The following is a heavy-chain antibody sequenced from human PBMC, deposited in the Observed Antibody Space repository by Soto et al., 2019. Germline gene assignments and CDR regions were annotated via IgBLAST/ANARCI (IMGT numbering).Heavy chain of an antibody. CDR1: GYTFTGYY. J-gene: IGHJ6*02. D-gene: IGHD2-15*01. CDR3: ARETVVVAATPGIGRAALYYYYGMDV. CDR2: INPNSGGT. Sequence: EASVKVSCKASGYTFTGYYMHWVRQAPGQGLEWMGWINPNSGGTNYAQKFQGWVTMTRDTSISTAYMELSRLRSDDTAVYYCARETVVVAATPGIGRAALYYYYGMDVWGQGTTVTVSS. V-gene: IGHV1-2*04.